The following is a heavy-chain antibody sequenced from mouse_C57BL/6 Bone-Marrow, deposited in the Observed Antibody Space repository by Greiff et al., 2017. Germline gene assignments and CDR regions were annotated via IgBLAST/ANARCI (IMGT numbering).Heavy chain of an antibody. CDR1: GYSITSGYY. CDR2: ISYDGSN. J-gene: IGHJ4*01. D-gene: IGHD1-1*01. Sequence: EVQLQESGPGLVKPSQSLSLTCSVTGYSITSGYYWNWIRQFPGNKLEWMGYISYDGSNKYNPSLKNRISITRDTSKNQFFLKLNSVTTEDTATYYCARFITTMGDYWGQGTSVTVSS. V-gene: IGHV3-6*01. CDR3: ARFITTMGDY.